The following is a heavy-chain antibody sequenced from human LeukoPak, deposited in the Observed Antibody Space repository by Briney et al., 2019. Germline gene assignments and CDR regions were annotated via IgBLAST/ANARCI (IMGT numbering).Heavy chain of an antibody. D-gene: IGHD7-27*01. Sequence: GGSLRLSCAASGFTFSSYAMSWVRQAPGEGLEWVSAISGTGASTYYADSVRGRFTISRDNSKNTLYLQMNSLRAEDTAVYYCARVKLSWGPPHWFDPWGQGTLVTVSS. CDR3: ARVKLSWGPPHWFDP. CDR2: ISGTGAST. CDR1: GFTFSSYA. V-gene: IGHV3-23*01. J-gene: IGHJ5*02.